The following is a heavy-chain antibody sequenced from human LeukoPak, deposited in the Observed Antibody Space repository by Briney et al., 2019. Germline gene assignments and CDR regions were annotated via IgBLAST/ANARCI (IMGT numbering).Heavy chain of an antibody. CDR3: ARGGGYDSLYWYFDL. D-gene: IGHD5-12*01. CDR2: IYHIERS. J-gene: IGHJ2*01. CDR1: DDSMSSGRYS. Sequence: SETLPLTCRVPDDSMSSGRYSWSSIRQPPVEGREWTGNIYHIERSCYNTSVKSRVTISVARTKNKFSVKMCSVSAAETAVYSCARGGGYDSLYWYFDLWGRGTLVTVSS. V-gene: IGHV4-30-2*01.